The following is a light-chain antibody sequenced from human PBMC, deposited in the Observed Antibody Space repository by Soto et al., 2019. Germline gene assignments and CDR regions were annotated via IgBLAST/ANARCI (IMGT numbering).Light chain of an antibody. CDR1: QGIGST. CDR2: GAS. V-gene: IGKV3-15*01. CDR3: QQYGSSMGT. Sequence: IVMTQSPATLSVSPGERATLSCRASQGIGSTLAWYQQKPGQTPRLLIYGASTRATGVPARFSGSGSGTEFTLTISRLEPEDFAVYYCQQYGSSMGTFGQGTKVDIK. J-gene: IGKJ1*01.